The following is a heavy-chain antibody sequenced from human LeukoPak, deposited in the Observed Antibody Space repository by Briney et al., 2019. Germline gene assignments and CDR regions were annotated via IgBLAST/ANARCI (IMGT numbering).Heavy chain of an antibody. J-gene: IGHJ6*04. V-gene: IGHV3-23*01. D-gene: IGHD3-10*01. CDR3: AKVRGVTIYYYYGMDV. CDR1: GFTFSSYA. CDR2: ISGSGGST. Sequence: GGSLRLSCAASGFTFSSYAMSWVRQAPGKGLEWVSAISGSGGSTYYADSVKGRFTISRDNSKNTLYLQMNSLRAEDTAVYYCAKVRGVTIYYYYGMDVWSKGTTVTVSS.